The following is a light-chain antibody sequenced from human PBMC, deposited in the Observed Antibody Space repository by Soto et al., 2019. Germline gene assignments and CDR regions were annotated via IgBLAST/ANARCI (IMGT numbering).Light chain of an antibody. CDR3: SSYTSSRPVV. CDR2: DVS. V-gene: IGLV2-14*01. CDR1: SSDVGGYNY. J-gene: IGLJ2*01. Sequence: QSALTQPASVSGSPGQSITISCTGTSSDVGGYNYVSWYQQHPGKAPKLMIYDVSNRPSGVSNRFSGSKSGNTASLTISGLQAEDEAEYYSSSYTSSRPVVFGGGAKLTVL.